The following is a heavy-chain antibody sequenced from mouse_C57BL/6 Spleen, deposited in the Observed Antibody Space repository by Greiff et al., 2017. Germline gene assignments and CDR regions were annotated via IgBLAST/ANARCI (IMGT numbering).Heavy chain of an antibody. D-gene: IGHD2-4*01. CDR2: ISSGSSTI. CDR3: ARPGDYALEGYYAMDY. V-gene: IGHV5-17*01. CDR1: GFTFSDYG. Sequence: EVKVEESGGGLVKPGGSLKLSCAASGFTFSDYGMHWVRQAPEKGLEWVAYISSGSSTIYYADTVKGRFTISRDNAKNTLFLQMTSLRSEDTAMYYCARPGDYALEGYYAMDYWGQGTSVTVSS. J-gene: IGHJ4*01.